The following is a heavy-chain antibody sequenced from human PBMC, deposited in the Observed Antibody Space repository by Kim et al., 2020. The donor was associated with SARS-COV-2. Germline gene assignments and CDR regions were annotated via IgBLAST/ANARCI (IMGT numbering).Heavy chain of an antibody. Sequence: GGSLRLSCAASGFTVSSNYMSWVRQAPGKGLEWVSVIYSGGSTYYADSVKGRFTISRDNSKNTLYLQMNSLRAEDTAVYYCARGSAADLNYYYYYMDVWGKGTTVTVSS. J-gene: IGHJ6*03. D-gene: IGHD2-15*01. CDR1: GFTVSSNY. CDR3: ARGSAADLNYYYYYMDV. CDR2: IYSGGST. V-gene: IGHV3-66*01.